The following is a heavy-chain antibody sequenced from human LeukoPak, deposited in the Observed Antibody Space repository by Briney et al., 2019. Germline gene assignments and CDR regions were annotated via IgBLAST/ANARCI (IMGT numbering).Heavy chain of an antibody. CDR3: AKDRGSGSYNYYDMDV. D-gene: IGHD3-10*01. CDR2: ISNDGSSK. J-gene: IGHJ6*02. CDR1: GFTFSSCG. Sequence: PGGSLRLSCVASGFTFSSCGMHWVRQAPGKGLGWVAVISNDGSSKYYADSVKGRFTISRDSSKNTVYLQMNSLRVEDTAVYYCAKDRGSGSYNYYDMDVWGQGTTVTVSS. V-gene: IGHV3-30*18.